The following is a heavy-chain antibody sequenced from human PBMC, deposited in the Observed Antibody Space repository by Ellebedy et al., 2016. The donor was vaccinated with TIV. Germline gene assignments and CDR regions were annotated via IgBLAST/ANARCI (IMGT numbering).Heavy chain of an antibody. Sequence: GESLKISCAASGFTFSSNWMSWVRQTPGKALAWVVYIKQDGSEKYYVGSVKGRFTISRDNSKNSLYLQMNRLRAEDTAVYHCARGSSFNWGQGTLVTVSS. J-gene: IGHJ4*02. CDR3: ARGSSFN. D-gene: IGHD2-2*01. CDR2: IKQDGSEK. V-gene: IGHV3-7*03. CDR1: GFTFSSNW.